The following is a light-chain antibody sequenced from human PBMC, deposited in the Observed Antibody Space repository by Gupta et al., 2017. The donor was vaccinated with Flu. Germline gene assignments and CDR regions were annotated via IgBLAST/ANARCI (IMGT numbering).Light chain of an antibody. Sequence: QSVLTQPPSVSAAPGQKVTISCSGRSSNIGKNSVSWFQQVPGKAPKLLIYDNSKRPSGIPDRFSGSKSDTSATSANLDITGLQTGDEADYYCETWDRSLNSVVFGGGTKLTV. CDR3: ETWDRSLNSVV. V-gene: IGLV1-51*01. J-gene: IGLJ2*01. CDR1: SSNIGKNS. CDR2: DNS.